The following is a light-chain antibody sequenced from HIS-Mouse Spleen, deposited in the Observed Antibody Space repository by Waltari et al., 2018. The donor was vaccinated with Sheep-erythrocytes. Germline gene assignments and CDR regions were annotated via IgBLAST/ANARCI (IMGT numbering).Light chain of an antibody. CDR1: QGISSY. CDR3: QQLNSYPHT. J-gene: IGKJ2*01. Sequence: DIQLTQSPSFLSASVGDRVTSTCRGSQGISSYLAWYQQKPGKAPKLLIYAASTLQSGVPSRFSGSGSGTEFTLTISSLQPEDFATYYCQQLNSYPHTFGQGTKLEIK. CDR2: AAS. V-gene: IGKV1-9*01.